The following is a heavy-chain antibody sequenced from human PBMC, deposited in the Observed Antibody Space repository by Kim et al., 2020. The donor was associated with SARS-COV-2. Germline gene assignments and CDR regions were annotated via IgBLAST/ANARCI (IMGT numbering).Heavy chain of an antibody. Sequence: GGSLRLSCAASGFTFDDYAMHWVRQAPGKGLEWVSGISWNSGSICYADSVKGRFTISRDNSKNSLYLQMNSLRAEDTALYYCAKGSAANYGGYGDYWGQGTLVTVSS. J-gene: IGHJ4*02. D-gene: IGHD4-17*01. CDR2: ISWNSGSI. V-gene: IGHV3-9*01. CDR1: GFTFDDYA. CDR3: AKGSAANYGGYGDY.